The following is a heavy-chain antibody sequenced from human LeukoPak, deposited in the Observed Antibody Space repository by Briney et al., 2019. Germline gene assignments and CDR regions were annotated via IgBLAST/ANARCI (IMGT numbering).Heavy chain of an antibody. Sequence: SSETLSLTCTVSGGSISSSSYYWGWIRQPRGKGLEWIGSIYYSGSTYYNPSLKSRVTISVDTSKNQFSLKLSSVTAADTAVYYCARQTDVVAATSGGRSRSYHFDYWGQGTLVTVSS. CDR2: IYYSGST. CDR3: ARQTDVVAATSGGRSRSYHFDY. D-gene: IGHD2-15*01. J-gene: IGHJ4*02. CDR1: GGSISSSSYY. V-gene: IGHV4-39*01.